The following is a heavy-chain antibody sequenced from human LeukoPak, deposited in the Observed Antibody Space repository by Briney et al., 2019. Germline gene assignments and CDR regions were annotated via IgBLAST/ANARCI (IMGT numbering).Heavy chain of an antibody. D-gene: IGHD3-10*01. J-gene: IGHJ4*02. Sequence: AGGSLRLSRGASGFTFSSYAMSWVRRAPGKGLEWVSAISGSGGSTYYADSVKGRFTISRDNSKNTLYLQMNSLRAEDTAVYYCAKVQHYYGSGSYFDYWGQGTLVTVSS. CDR2: ISGSGGST. V-gene: IGHV3-23*01. CDR3: AKVQHYYGSGSYFDY. CDR1: GFTFSSYA.